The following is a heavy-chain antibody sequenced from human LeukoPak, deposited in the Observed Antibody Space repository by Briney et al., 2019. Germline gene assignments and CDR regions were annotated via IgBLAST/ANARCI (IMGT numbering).Heavy chain of an antibody. D-gene: IGHD3-10*01. CDR2: ISSSGSTI. CDR3: ARDIRDITMVRGAGPGEPLDY. V-gene: IGHV3-11*01. CDR1: GFTFSDYY. Sequence: GGSLRLSCAASGFTFSDYYMSWIRQAPGKGLEWVSYISSSGSTIYYADSVKGRFTISRDNAKNSLYLQMNSLRAEDTAVYYCARDIRDITMVRGAGPGEPLDYWGQGTLVTVSS. J-gene: IGHJ4*02.